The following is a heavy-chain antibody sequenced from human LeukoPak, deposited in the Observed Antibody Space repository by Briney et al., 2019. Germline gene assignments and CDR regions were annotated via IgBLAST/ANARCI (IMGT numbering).Heavy chain of an antibody. Sequence: SVKVSCKASGGTFSSYAISWVRQAPGQGLEWMGRIIPIFGIANYAQKFQGRVTITADKSTSTAYMELSSLGSEDTAVYYCARDLAAVAEFQHWGQGTLVTVSS. CDR2: IIPIFGIA. V-gene: IGHV1-69*04. CDR3: ARDLAAVAEFQH. D-gene: IGHD6-19*01. J-gene: IGHJ1*01. CDR1: GGTFSSYA.